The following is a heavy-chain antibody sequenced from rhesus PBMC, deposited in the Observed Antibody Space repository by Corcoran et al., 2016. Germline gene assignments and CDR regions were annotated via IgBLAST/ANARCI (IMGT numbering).Heavy chain of an antibody. D-gene: IGHD6-25*01. Sequence: QLQLQESGPGLVKPSETLSLTCAVSGGSISSNYWSWIRHPPGKGLEWIGRISGIGGNTDYNPSLKSRFPISTDTSKTQFALTLSSVTAADTAVFYCARRRGSWNYFDYGGEGVLVTVSA. CDR2: ISGIGGNT. CDR3: ARRRGSWNYFDY. CDR1: GGSISSNY. J-gene: IGHJ4*01. V-gene: IGHV4-173*01.